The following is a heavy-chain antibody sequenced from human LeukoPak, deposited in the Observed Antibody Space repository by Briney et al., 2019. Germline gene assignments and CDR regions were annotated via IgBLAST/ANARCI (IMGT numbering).Heavy chain of an antibody. Sequence: GASVKVSCKASGYTFTSYHINWVRQATGQGLEWMGWMNPNSGNTGYAQKFQGRVTMTRNTSISTAYMELSSLRSEDTAVYYCATVDRGGSYVDYWGQGTLVTVSS. V-gene: IGHV1-8*01. CDR3: ATVDRGGSYVDY. J-gene: IGHJ4*02. CDR1: GYTFTSYH. D-gene: IGHD3-16*01. CDR2: MNPNSGNT.